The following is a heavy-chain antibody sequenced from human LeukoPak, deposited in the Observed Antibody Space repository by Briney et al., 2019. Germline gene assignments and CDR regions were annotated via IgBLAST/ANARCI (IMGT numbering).Heavy chain of an antibody. CDR1: GFTFSEYW. V-gene: IGHV3-7*01. CDR2: IDEDGSEE. D-gene: IGHD6-6*01. J-gene: IGHJ3*02. CDR3: AREYSSSSGRAFDI. Sequence: SGGSLRLSCAASGFTFSEYWMNWVRQAPGKGLEWVANIDEDGSEEDYVDSVKGRFTISRDNANNSLYLQMNSLRDEDTAVYYCAREYSSSSGRAFDIWGQGTMVTVSS.